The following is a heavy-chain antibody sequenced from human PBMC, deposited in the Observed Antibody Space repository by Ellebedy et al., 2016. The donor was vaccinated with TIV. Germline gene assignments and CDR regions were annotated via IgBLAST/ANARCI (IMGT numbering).Heavy chain of an antibody. CDR2: IYSDGST. V-gene: IGHV3-66*01. Sequence: PGGSLRLSCAASGFIVSSNYMSWVRQAPGKGLEWVAVIYSDGSTYYADSVKGRFTISRDNSKNTPYLQMNSLRAEDTAVYYCAKELVYSRSWYRYGEDYYGMDVWGQGTTVTVSS. D-gene: IGHD6-13*01. CDR3: AKELVYSRSWYRYGEDYYGMDV. CDR1: GFIVSSNY. J-gene: IGHJ6*02.